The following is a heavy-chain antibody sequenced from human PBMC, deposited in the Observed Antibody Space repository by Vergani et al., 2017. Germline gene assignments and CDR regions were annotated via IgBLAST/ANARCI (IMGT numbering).Heavy chain of an antibody. CDR2: IYYSGST. V-gene: IGHV4-59*12. CDR3: ARAILHHDAFDI. J-gene: IGHJ3*02. CDR1: GGSISSYY. D-gene: IGHD3-3*01. Sequence: QVQLQESGPGLVKPSETLSLTCTVSGGSISSYYWSWIRQPPGKGLEWIGSIYYSGSTYYNPSLKSRVTISVDTSKNQFSLKLSSVTAADTAVYYCARAILHHDAFDIWGQGTMVTVSS.